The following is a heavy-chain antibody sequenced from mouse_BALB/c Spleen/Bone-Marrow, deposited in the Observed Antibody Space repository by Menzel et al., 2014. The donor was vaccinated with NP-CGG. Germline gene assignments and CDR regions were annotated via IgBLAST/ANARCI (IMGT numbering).Heavy chain of an antibody. D-gene: IGHD2-10*02. CDR2: IRGDGST. CDR3: AKGEYGKRYYVMDY. J-gene: IGHJ4*01. Sequence: VQLVESGPGLVAPSQSLSITCTVSGFSLTSYGVSWVRQPPGKGLEGMGVIRGDGSTNYHSALISRLSISKDNSKSQVFLKLNSLQTDDAATYQCAKGEYGKRYYVMDYWGQGTSVTVSS. V-gene: IGHV2-3*01. CDR1: GFSLTSYG.